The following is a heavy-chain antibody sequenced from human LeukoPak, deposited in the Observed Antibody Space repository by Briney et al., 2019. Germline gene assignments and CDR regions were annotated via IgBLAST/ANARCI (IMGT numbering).Heavy chain of an antibody. D-gene: IGHD6-19*01. CDR3: AKDVVGQQWPENY. Sequence: GGSLRLSCAASEFTFSSYGMHWVRQAPGKGLEWVAFIQYDGSYKDYGDSVKGRFTNSRDNSKNTLYLQMNSLRAEDTAVYFCAKDVVGQQWPENYWGQGTLVTVSS. CDR2: IQYDGSYK. J-gene: IGHJ4*02. CDR1: EFTFSSYG. V-gene: IGHV3-30*02.